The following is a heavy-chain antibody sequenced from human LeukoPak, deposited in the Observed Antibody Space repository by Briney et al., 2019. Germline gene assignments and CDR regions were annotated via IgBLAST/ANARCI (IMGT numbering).Heavy chain of an antibody. Sequence: SETLSLTCTVSGGSISSYYWSWIRQPPGKGLEWIGYIYYSGSTNYNPSLKSRVTISVDTSKNQFSLKLSSVTAADTAVYYCARDRGGRYSYGLWGQGTLVTVSS. J-gene: IGHJ4*02. D-gene: IGHD5-18*01. V-gene: IGHV4-59*01. CDR1: GGSISSYY. CDR3: ARDRGGRYSYGL. CDR2: IYYSGST.